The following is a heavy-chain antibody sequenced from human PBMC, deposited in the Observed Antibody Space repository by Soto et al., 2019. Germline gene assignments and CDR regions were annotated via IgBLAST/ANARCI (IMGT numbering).Heavy chain of an antibody. Sequence: GESLKISCTRSGYSFTSYWIGWVRQLPGKGLEWMAIIHPGDSDTRYSPSFQGQVTISADKTISTAYLQWSSLKTSDTAMYYCAALKGTTYYWGQGALVTVSS. CDR3: AALKGTTYY. V-gene: IGHV5-51*01. CDR1: GYSFTSYW. J-gene: IGHJ4*02. D-gene: IGHD1-1*01. CDR2: IHPGDSDT.